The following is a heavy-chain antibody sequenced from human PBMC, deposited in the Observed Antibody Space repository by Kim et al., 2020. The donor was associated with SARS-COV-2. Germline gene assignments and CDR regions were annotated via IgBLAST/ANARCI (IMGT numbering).Heavy chain of an antibody. CDR3: ARDPSSSWYGGWCDP. D-gene: IGHD6-13*01. V-gene: IGHV3-11*04. J-gene: IGHJ5*02. Sequence: SGKGRLPSSRDNAKNSLYLQMNSLRAEDTAVYYCARDPSSSWYGGWCDPWGQGTLVTVSS.